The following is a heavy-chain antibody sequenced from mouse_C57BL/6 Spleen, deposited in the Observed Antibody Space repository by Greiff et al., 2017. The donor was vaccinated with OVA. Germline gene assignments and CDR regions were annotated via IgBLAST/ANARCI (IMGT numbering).Heavy chain of an antibody. J-gene: IGHJ2*01. CDR2: IYPGDGDT. V-gene: IGHV1-82*01. D-gene: IGHD4-1*01. CDR3: ASSLGRDYFDY. Sequence: VQRVESGPELVKPGASVKISCKASGYAFSSSWMNWVKQRPGKGLEWIGRIYPGDGDTNYNGKFKGKATLTADKSSSTAYMQLSSLTSEDSAVYFCASSLGRDYFDYWGQGTTLTVSS. CDR1: GYAFSSSW.